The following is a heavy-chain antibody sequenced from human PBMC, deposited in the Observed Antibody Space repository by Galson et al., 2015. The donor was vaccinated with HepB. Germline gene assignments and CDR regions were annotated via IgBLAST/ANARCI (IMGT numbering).Heavy chain of an antibody. CDR2: IYTSGST. Sequence: TLSLTCTVSGGSISSGSYYWSWIRQPAGKGLEWIGRIYTSGSTNYNPSLKSRVTMSVDTSKNQFSLKLSSVTAADTAVYYCARGHTELPDAFDIWGQGTMVTVSS. V-gene: IGHV4-61*02. J-gene: IGHJ3*02. D-gene: IGHD3-10*01. CDR1: GGSISSGSYY. CDR3: ARGHTELPDAFDI.